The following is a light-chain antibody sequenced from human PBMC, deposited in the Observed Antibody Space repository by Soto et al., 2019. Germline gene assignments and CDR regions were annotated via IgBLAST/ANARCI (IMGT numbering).Light chain of an antibody. CDR2: DAS. CDR1: RSVSTY. J-gene: IGKJ4*01. Sequence: EIVLTQSPATLSLSPGERATLSCRASRSVSTYLAWYQQKPGQAPRLLIYDASNSATGIPARFSGSGSGTDFTLTISTLEPEDFAVYYCQQRSNWPLTFGGGTKVDIK. V-gene: IGKV3-11*01. CDR3: QQRSNWPLT.